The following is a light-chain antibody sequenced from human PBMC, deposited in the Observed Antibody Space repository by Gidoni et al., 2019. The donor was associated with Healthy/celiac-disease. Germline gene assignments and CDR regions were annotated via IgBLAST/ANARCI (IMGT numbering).Light chain of an antibody. CDR1: QSVSSN. Sequence: EMVMTQSPATLAVSPVGSATLSCRASQSVSSNLAWYQQKPGQAPRLLIYGASTRATGIPARFSGSGSGTEFTPTIISLQSEDFAAYYCQQYNNWPPWTFGQGTKVEIK. V-gene: IGKV3-15*01. CDR2: GAS. CDR3: QQYNNWPPWT. J-gene: IGKJ1*01.